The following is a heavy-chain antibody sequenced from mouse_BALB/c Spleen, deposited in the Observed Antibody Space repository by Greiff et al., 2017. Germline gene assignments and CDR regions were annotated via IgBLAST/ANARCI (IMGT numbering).Heavy chain of an antibody. CDR3: TRGAWYFDC. CDR2: IYPGSGST. V-gene: IGHV1S22*01. Sequence: LQQPGSELVRPGASVKLSCKASGYTFTSYWMHWVKQRPGQGLEWIGNIYPGSGSTNYDEKFKSKATLTVDTSSSTAYMQLSSLTSEDSAVYYCTRGAWYFDCWGQGTTLAVSS. J-gene: IGHJ2*01. CDR1: GYTFTSYW.